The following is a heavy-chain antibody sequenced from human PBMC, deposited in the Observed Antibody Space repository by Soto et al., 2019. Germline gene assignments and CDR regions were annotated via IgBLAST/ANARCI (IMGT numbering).Heavy chain of an antibody. J-gene: IGHJ6*02. CDR2: ISYDGSNK. Sequence: GGSLRLSCAASGFTFSSYAMHWVRQAPGKGLEWVAVISYDGSNKYYADSVKGRFTISRDNSKNTLYLQMNSLRAEDTAVYYCAGGYRIYYYYYGMDVWGQGTTVTVSS. CDR3: AGGYRIYYYYYGMDV. D-gene: IGHD1-26*01. V-gene: IGHV3-30-3*01. CDR1: GFTFSSYA.